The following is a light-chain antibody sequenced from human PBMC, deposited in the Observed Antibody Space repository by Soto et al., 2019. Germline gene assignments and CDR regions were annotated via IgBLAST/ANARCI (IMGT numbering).Light chain of an antibody. J-gene: IGKJ5*01. CDR3: QQYGSSPKVT. Sequence: EIVLTQSPDTLSLSPGERATLSCRASQSVSSSYLSWYQQKPGQAPGLLIYGSSSRATGIPYRFSGSGSGTDFTLTISRLEPEDFAVYYCQQYGSSPKVTFGQGTRLEIK. CDR2: GSS. V-gene: IGKV3-20*01. CDR1: QSVSSSY.